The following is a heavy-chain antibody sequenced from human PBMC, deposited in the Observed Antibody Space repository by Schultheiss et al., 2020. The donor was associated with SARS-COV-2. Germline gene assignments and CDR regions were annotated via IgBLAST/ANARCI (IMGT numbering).Heavy chain of an antibody. CDR2: ISYDGSNK. D-gene: IGHD2-2*01. CDR1: GFTFSSYA. V-gene: IGHV3-30*07. Sequence: GGSLRLSCAASGFTFSSYAMHWVRQAPGKGLEWVAVISYDGSNKYYADSVKGRFTISRDNAKNSLYLQMNSLRAEDTAVYYCAILLCSSTSCPDYWGQGTVVTVDS. J-gene: IGHJ4*02. CDR3: AILLCSSTSCPDY.